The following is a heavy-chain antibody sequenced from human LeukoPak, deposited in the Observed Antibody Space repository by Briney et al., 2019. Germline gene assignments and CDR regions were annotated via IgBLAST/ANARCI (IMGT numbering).Heavy chain of an antibody. CDR2: ISGSGGST. Sequence: GGSLRHSCAASGFTFSSYAMSWVRQAPGKGLEWVSTISGSGGSTYYADSVKGRFTISRDNSKNTLYLQMNSLRAEDTAVYYCAKTRGRSRWYADAFAASGQGTMVTVSS. CDR3: AKTRGRSRWYADAFAA. J-gene: IGHJ3*01. CDR1: GFTFSSYA. V-gene: IGHV3-23*01. D-gene: IGHD6-13*01.